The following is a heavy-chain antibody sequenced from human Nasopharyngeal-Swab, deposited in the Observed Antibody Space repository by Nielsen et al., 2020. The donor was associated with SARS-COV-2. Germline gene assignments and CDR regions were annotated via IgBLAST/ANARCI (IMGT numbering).Heavy chain of an antibody. D-gene: IGHD6-19*01. V-gene: IGHV5-51*01. Sequence: GESLKISCQGSVYSFTSYWIAWVRQMPGKCLAWMGFIYPGDSDIRYSPSFQGQVTISADKSINTAYLQWSSLKASDTAMYYCAWKSSGWYGSYDYWCQGTLVTVSS. CDR3: AWKSSGWYGSYDY. J-gene: IGHJ4*02. CDR1: VYSFTSYW. CDR2: IYPGDSDI.